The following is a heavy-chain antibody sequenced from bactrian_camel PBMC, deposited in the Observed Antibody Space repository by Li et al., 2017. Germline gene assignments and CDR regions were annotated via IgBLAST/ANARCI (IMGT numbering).Heavy chain of an antibody. D-gene: IGHD2*01. CDR2: ITTGGSST. V-gene: IGHV3S42*01. CDR1: RFTFGGRI. Sequence: LVESGGGSVQAGGSLQLSCKINRFTFGGRIMGWRRQAPGQKREAVAAITTGGSSTMYHDSVKGRFTISRESGKNTVHLQMNSLKPEDTAMYYCAANFGPYCSGPYLARRANFVGQGTQVTVS. J-gene: IGHJ4*01.